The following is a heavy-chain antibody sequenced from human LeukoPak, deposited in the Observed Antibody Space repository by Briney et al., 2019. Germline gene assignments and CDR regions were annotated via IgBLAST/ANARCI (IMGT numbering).Heavy chain of an antibody. Sequence: SETLSLTCTVSGGSISSSSYYWSWIRQPPGKGLEWIGEINHSGSTNYNPSLKSRVTISVDTSKNQFSLKLSSVTAADTAVYYCARDVDIVVGSPPQRGYYGMDVWGQGTTVTVSS. CDR3: ARDVDIVVGSPPQRGYYGMDV. CDR2: INHSGST. V-gene: IGHV4-39*07. J-gene: IGHJ6*02. CDR1: GGSISSSSYY. D-gene: IGHD2-15*01.